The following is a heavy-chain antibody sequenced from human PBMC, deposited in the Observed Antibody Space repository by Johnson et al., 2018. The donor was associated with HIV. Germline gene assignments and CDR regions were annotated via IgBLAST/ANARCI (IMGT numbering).Heavy chain of an antibody. CDR1: GFTFDDYA. J-gene: IGHJ3*02. CDR3: AKDRDTAMDYDAFDI. CDR2: ISWNSGSI. V-gene: IGHV3-9*01. D-gene: IGHD5-18*01. Sequence: VQLVESGGGVVQPGRSLRLSCAASGFTFDDYAMHWVRQAPGKGLEWVSGISWNSGSIGYADSVKGRFTISRDNSKNTLYLQMNSLRAEDTAVYYCAKDRDTAMDYDAFDIWGQGTMVTVSS.